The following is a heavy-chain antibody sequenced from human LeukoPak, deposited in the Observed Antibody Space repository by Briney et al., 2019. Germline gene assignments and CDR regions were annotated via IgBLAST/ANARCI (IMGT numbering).Heavy chain of an antibody. Sequence: ASVKVSCKVSGYTFTSYGINWVRQAPGQGLEWMGWISAYNGNTNYAQKLQGRVTMTTDTSTSTAYMELRSLRSDDTAVYYCARVYYDFWSGYEYDAFDIWGQGTMVTVSS. CDR1: GYTFTSYG. D-gene: IGHD3-3*01. CDR2: ISAYNGNT. V-gene: IGHV1-18*01. J-gene: IGHJ3*02. CDR3: ARVYYDFWSGYEYDAFDI.